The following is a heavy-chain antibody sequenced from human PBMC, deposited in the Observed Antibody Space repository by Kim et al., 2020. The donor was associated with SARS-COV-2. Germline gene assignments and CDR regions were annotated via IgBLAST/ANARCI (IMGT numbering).Heavy chain of an antibody. J-gene: IGHJ5*02. V-gene: IGHV1-18*04. Sequence: ASVKVSCKASGYSFTTYGISWVRQAPGQGLERMGWISGHNGNIKTAEKFRGRVTMTTDTSTSTAYLELRILGFGDTAVYFCVRAYFESAGYDHWGQGTLV. CDR2: ISGHNGNI. CDR3: VRAYFESAGYDH. CDR1: GYSFTTYG. D-gene: IGHD3-22*01.